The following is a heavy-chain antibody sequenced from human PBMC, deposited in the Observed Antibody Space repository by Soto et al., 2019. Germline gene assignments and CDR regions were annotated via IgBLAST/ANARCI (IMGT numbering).Heavy chain of an antibody. Sequence: ASVKVSCKASGYTFTNYGISWVRQAPGQGLEWMGWINGYNGDISYAQNLQGRVTMTTDTSTSTVYMELSSLRSEDTAVYYCWGYSRPSGAFDIWGQGTMVTVSS. CDR3: WGYSRPSGAFDI. D-gene: IGHD2-21*01. CDR1: GYTFTNYG. V-gene: IGHV1-18*01. J-gene: IGHJ3*02. CDR2: INGYNGDI.